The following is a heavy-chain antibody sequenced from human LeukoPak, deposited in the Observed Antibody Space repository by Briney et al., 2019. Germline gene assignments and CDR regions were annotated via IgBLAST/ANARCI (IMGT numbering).Heavy chain of an antibody. D-gene: IGHD5-24*01. Sequence: GESLRLSCAASGFTFSGSWMNWGRQAPGKGLEWVANINPDGSQKRFVESVMGRFTMSRDNPKNSLYLQMNSLRVEDTAVFYCAAWTDRGYNFWGQGTLVTVSS. CDR3: AAWTDRGYNF. J-gene: IGHJ4*02. CDR1: GFTFSGSW. V-gene: IGHV3-7*01. CDR2: INPDGSQK.